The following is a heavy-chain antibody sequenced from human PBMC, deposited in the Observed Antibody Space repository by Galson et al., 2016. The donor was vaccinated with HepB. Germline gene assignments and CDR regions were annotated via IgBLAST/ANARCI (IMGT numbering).Heavy chain of an antibody. CDR2: SVPILGIT. CDR1: GGTFNTHS. D-gene: IGHD2-15*01. J-gene: IGHJ6*02. Sequence: SVKVSCKASGGTFNTHSITWVRQAPGQGLEWMGWSVPILGITNYAHNFQGRVTITADKSTNTAYVELSSLTSEDTAVYYCARKNCSGGTCSFPADYYGMDVWGQGTTATVSS. CDR3: ARKNCSGGTCSFPADYYGMDV. V-gene: IGHV1-69*10.